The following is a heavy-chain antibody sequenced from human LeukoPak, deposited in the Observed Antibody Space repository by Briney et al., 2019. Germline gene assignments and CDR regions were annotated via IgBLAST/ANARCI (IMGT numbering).Heavy chain of an antibody. CDR2: IGTSDPGT. CDR1: GFPFSGYA. D-gene: IGHD5-18*01. Sequence: GASLRLSCSASGFPFSGYAMSWVRQAPGKGLEWVSHIGTSDPGTFYADSVKGRFTISRDNSENTLYLQMNSLRAEDTAVYYCARDALGYSYGDYWGQGTLVTVSS. CDR3: ARDALGYSYGDY. J-gene: IGHJ4*02. V-gene: IGHV3-23*01.